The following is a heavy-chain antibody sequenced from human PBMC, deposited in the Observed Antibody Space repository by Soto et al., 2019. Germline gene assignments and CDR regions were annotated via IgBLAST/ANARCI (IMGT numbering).Heavy chain of an antibody. CDR3: ARDRSGHSSSWRTYYYYGMDV. D-gene: IGHD6-13*01. CDR2: IYYSGST. CDR1: GGSISSYY. J-gene: IGHJ6*02. V-gene: IGHV4-59*01. Sequence: SETLSLTCTVSGGSISSYYWSWIRQPPGKGLEWIGYIYYSGSTNYNPSLKSRVTISVDTSKNQFSLKLSSVTAADTAVYYCARDRSGHSSSWRTYYYYGMDVWGQGTTVTVCS.